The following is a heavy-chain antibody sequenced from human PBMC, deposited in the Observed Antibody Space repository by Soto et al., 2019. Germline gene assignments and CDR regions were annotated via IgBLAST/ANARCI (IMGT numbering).Heavy chain of an antibody. CDR2: ISYDGSNK. CDR3: ARDRIVVVPAPPGGHYGMDV. J-gene: IGHJ6*02. Sequence: GGSLRLSCAASGFTFSSYAMHWVRQAPGKGLEWVAVISYDGSNKYYADSVKGRFTISRDNSKNTLYLQMNSLRAEDTAVYYCARDRIVVVPAPPGGHYGMDVWGQGTTVTVSS. CDR1: GFTFSSYA. V-gene: IGHV3-30-3*01. D-gene: IGHD2-2*01.